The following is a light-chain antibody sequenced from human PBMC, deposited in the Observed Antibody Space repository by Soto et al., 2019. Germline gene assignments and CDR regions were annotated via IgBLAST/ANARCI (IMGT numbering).Light chain of an antibody. V-gene: IGKV3-20*01. CDR2: GAS. J-gene: IGKJ5*01. CDR3: QQYGRPLPIT. Sequence: EIVLTQSPGTLSLSPGERATLSCRASQSVSSSYLAWYQEKPGQAPRLLIYGASSRATGIPDRFSGSGSGTDFTLTISRLEPEDFAVYHCQQYGRPLPITFGQGTRLEIK. CDR1: QSVSSSY.